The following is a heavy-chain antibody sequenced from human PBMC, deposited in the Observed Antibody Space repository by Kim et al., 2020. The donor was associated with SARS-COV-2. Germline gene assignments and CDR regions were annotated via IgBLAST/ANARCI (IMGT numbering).Heavy chain of an antibody. Sequence: SRVTISVDTSKNQFSLKLSSVTAADTAVYYCARQNYGDYEYYYYYYMDVWGKGTTVTVSS. CDR3: ARQNYGDYEYYYYYYMDV. V-gene: IGHV4-59*08. J-gene: IGHJ6*03. D-gene: IGHD4-17*01.